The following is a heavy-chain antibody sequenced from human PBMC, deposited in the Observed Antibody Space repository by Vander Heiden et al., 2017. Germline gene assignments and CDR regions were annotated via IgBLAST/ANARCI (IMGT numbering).Heavy chain of an antibody. CDR3: ARGGAYELRGGELSFNYFDY. J-gene: IGHJ4*02. CDR1: GGTFSSYA. Sequence: GGTFSSYAISWVRQAPGQGLEWMGGIIPIFGTANYAQKFQGRVTITADESTSTAYMELSSLRSEDTAVYYCARGGAYELRGGELSFNYFDYWGQGTLVTVSS. CDR2: IIPIFGTA. V-gene: IGHV1-69*01. D-gene: IGHD3-16*02.